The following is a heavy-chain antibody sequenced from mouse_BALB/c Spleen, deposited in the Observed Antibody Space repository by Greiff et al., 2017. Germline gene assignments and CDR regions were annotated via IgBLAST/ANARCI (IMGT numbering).Heavy chain of an antibody. V-gene: IGHV2-6-7*01. J-gene: IGHJ4*01. CDR3: ARDDDYSYYAMDY. CDR1: GFSLTGYG. Sequence: VQLQESGPGLVAPSQSLSITCTVSGFSLTGYGVNWVRQPPGKGLEWLGMIWGDGSTDYNSALKSRLSISKDNSKSQVFLKMNSLQTDDTARYYCARDDDYSYYAMDYWGQGTSVTVSS. CDR2: IWGDGST. D-gene: IGHD2-3*01.